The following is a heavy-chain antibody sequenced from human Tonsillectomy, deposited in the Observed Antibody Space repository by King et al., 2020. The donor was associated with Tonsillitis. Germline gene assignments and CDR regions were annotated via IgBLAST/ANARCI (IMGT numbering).Heavy chain of an antibody. CDR2: ISFNGDDK. J-gene: IGHJ6*02. CDR1: GFNFRDYD. Sequence: VQLVESGGGVVQPGRSLRLSCIASGFNFRDYDMHWVRQTPGKGLEWVAVISFNGDDKKYGDSAKGRFTVSRDNLRNLLHLQIFSLTSEDTAQYLCAKDRMFRLFAAGVYGMDVWGRGTPVTVSS. CDR3: AKDRMFRLFAAGVYGMDV. D-gene: IGHD3-10*02. V-gene: IGHV3-30*18.